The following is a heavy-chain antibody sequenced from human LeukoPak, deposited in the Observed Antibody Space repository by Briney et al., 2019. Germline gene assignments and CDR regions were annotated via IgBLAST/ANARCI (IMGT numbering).Heavy chain of an antibody. CDR2: ISSSGTTI. CDR1: GFTFSGSE. J-gene: IGHJ3*02. CDR3: ARDSSGWYGAAFDI. V-gene: IGHV3-48*03. Sequence: GSLRLSCAASGFTFSGSEINWVRQAPGKGLEWISYISSSGTTIYYSDSVKGRFTISRDNAKNSLYLQMNSLRAEDTAVYYCARDSSGWYGAAFDIWGQGTMVTVSS. D-gene: IGHD6-19*01.